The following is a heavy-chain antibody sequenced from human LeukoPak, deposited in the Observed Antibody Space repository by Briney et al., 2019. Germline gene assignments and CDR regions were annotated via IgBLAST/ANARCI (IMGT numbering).Heavy chain of an antibody. Sequence: SRTLSLTYTVSGGSISSGDYYWSWLRQPPGKGLEWIGYIYYSGSTYYNPSLKSRVTISIDTSQNQLSLKLSSVTAADTAVYYCARMYYCGGGRLNWFAPGGGGTLVTVSS. V-gene: IGHV4-30-4*01. CDR2: IYYSGST. J-gene: IGHJ5*02. D-gene: IGHD3-10*01. CDR3: ARMYYCGGGRLNWFAP. CDR1: GGSISSGDYY.